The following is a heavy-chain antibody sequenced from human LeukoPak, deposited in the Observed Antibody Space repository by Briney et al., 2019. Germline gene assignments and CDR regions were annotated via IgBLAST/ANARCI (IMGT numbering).Heavy chain of an antibody. J-gene: IGHJ4*02. D-gene: IGHD3-10*01. CDR1: GGPFSGYF. Sequence: SETLSLTCAVSGGPFSGYFWSWIRQSSGKGLEWIGEIHNSGTTNYNPSLSSRVTISEDTSKNQFYLNLSSVTAADTAVYYCARRYYYNLGSFPFDFWGQGTLVTVSS. CDR3: ARRYYYNLGSFPFDF. V-gene: IGHV4-34*01. CDR2: IHNSGTT.